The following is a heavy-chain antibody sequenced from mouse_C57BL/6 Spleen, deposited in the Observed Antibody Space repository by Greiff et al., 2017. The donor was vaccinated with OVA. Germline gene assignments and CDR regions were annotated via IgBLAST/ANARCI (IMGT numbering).Heavy chain of an antibody. V-gene: IGHV1-22*01. CDR3: SPRGAFITTVVAPFDY. D-gene: IGHD1-1*01. CDR2: INPNNGGT. Sequence: VQLQQPGPELVKPGASVKMSCKASGYTFTDYNMHWVKQSHGKSLEWIGYINPNNGGTSYNQKFKGKATLTVNKSSSTAYMELRSLTSEDSAVYYGSPRGAFITTVVAPFDYWGQGTTLTVSS. J-gene: IGHJ2*01. CDR1: GYTFTDYN.